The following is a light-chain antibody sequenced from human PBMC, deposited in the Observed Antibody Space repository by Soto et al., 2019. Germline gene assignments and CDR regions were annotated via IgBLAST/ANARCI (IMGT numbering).Light chain of an antibody. CDR1: QSVSSY. V-gene: IGKV3-11*01. Sequence: EIVLTQSPATLSLSPGERATLSCRASQSVSSYLAWYQQKPGQAPRLLIYDASNRATGIPARFSGSGSGTDFTLTISNLEPEDFAVYYCQQRSNWPPKTTFGQGTKVEIK. J-gene: IGKJ1*01. CDR3: QQRSNWPPKTT. CDR2: DAS.